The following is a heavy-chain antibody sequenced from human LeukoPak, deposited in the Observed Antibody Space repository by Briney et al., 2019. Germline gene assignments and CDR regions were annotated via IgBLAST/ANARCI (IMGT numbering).Heavy chain of an antibody. CDR1: GYTFTGYY. V-gene: IGHV1-2*02. CDR2: INPNSGDT. Sequence: ASMKVSCKASGYTFTGYYMHWVRQAPGQGPEWMGWINPNSGDTNYAQNFQGRVTMTRDTSISTAYMELSGLRSDDTAVYYCAKVGVYYDSSGRFDYWGQGTLVTVSS. D-gene: IGHD3-22*01. CDR3: AKVGVYYDSSGRFDY. J-gene: IGHJ4*02.